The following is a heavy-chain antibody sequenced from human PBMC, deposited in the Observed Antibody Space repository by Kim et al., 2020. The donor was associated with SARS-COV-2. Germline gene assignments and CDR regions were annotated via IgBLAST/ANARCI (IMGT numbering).Heavy chain of an antibody. Sequence: GGSLRLSCAASGFTFSSYGMHWVRQAPGKGLEWVAVISYDGSNKYYADSVKGRFTISRDNSKNTLYLQMNSLRAEDTAVYYCAKDLISRITFGGVIPTDWGQGTLVTVSS. D-gene: IGHD3-16*02. J-gene: IGHJ4*02. CDR2: ISYDGSNK. V-gene: IGHV3-30*18. CDR3: AKDLISRITFGGVIPTD. CDR1: GFTFSSYG.